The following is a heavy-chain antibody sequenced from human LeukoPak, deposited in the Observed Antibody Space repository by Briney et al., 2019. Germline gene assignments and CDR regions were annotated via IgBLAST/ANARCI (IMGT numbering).Heavy chain of an antibody. V-gene: IGHV3-7*03. CDR3: AREDGGYGGGFDY. Sequence: GGSLRLSCAASGFTFSSCWMSWVRQAPGKGLEWVANIKQDGGERYYVDSVKGRFTISRDNAKNSLYLQMSSLRAEDTAVYYCAREDGGYGGGFDYWGQGTLVTVSS. D-gene: IGHD5-12*01. CDR2: IKQDGGER. J-gene: IGHJ4*02. CDR1: GFTFSSCW.